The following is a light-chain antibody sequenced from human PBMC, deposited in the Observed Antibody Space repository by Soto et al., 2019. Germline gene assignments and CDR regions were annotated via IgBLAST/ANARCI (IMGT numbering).Light chain of an antibody. CDR3: SSYTSSIPLYV. V-gene: IGLV2-14*01. Sequence: QSVLTQPASVSGSPGQSITISCTGTSSDVGGYNYVSWYQQHPGKAPKLMIYEVSNRPSGVSNRFSGSKSGNTASLTISGLQAEDEADYYCSSYTSSIPLYVFGTGTKGTVL. CDR2: EVS. CDR1: SSDVGGYNY. J-gene: IGLJ1*01.